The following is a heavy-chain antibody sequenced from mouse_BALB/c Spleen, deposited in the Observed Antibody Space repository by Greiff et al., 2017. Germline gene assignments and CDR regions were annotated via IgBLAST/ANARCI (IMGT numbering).Heavy chain of an antibody. J-gene: IGHJ2*01. CDR1: GFTFSSFG. D-gene: IGHD2-1*01. V-gene: IGHV5-17*02. CDR2: ISSGSSTI. CDR3: ARAGNYPYYFDY. Sequence: EVQVVESGGGLVQPGGSRKLSCAASGFTFSSFGMHWVRQAPEKGLEWVAYISSGSSTIYYADTVKGRFTISRDNPKNTLFLQMTSLRSEDTAMYYCARAGNYPYYFDYWGQGTTLTVSS.